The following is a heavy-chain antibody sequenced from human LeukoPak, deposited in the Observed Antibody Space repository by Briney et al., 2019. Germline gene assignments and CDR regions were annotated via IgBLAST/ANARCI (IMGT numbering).Heavy chain of an antibody. Sequence: PSETLSLTCTVSGGSISSYYWSWIRQPPGKGLEWIGYIYYSGSTNYNPSLKSRVTISVDTSKNQFSLKLSSVTAADTAVYYCARDMGGSGYYYNWFDPWGQGTLVTVSS. CDR2: IYYSGST. V-gene: IGHV4-59*01. D-gene: IGHD3-22*01. J-gene: IGHJ5*02. CDR1: GGSISSYY. CDR3: ARDMGGSGYYYNWFDP.